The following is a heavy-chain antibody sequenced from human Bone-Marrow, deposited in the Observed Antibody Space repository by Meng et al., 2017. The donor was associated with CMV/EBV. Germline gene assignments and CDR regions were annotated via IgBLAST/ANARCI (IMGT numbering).Heavy chain of an antibody. CDR2: IYYSEST. CDR3: ASGRLPAVSVDY. CDR1: GGSVSSGSYY. J-gene: IGHJ4*02. V-gene: IGHV4-61*01. D-gene: IGHD2-2*01. Sequence: TVSGGSVSSGSYYWSWIRQPPGKGLEWIGYIYYSESTNYNPSLKSRVTISVDTSKNQFSLKLSSVTAADTAVYYCASGRLPAVSVDYWGQGTLVTVSS.